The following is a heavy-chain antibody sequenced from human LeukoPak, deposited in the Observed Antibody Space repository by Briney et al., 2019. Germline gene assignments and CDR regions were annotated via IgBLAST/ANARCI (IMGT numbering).Heavy chain of an antibody. Sequence: SETLSLTCAVYGGSFSGYYWSWIRQPPGKGLEWIGYISYSGITNYNPSLKSRVTISIDTSKNQFSLKLSSVTAADTAVYYCARVPPMNYSADYWGQGTLVTVSS. CDR1: GGSFSGYY. CDR3: ARVPPMNYSADY. D-gene: IGHD3-22*01. CDR2: ISYSGIT. J-gene: IGHJ4*02. V-gene: IGHV4-34*01.